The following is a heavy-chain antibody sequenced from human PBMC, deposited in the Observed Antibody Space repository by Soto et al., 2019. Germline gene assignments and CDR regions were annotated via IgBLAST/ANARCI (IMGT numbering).Heavy chain of an antibody. V-gene: IGHV1-2*02. CDR1: GYTFSNYY. CDR3: ARQLAYCGGDCFTEPIEY. D-gene: IGHD2-21*02. J-gene: IGHJ4*02. Sequence: QAQLVQSGAEVKKPGASVKVSCKTSGYTFSNYYIHWVRQAPGQGLEWMGWVNPRSGDTNYAQKFQGRVTMTRDTSISAAYMELSSLRSDDTAVFYCARQLAYCGGDCFTEPIEYWGQGTLVTVSS. CDR2: VNPRSGDT.